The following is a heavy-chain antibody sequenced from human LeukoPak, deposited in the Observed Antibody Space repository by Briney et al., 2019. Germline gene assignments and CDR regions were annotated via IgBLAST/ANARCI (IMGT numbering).Heavy chain of an antibody. J-gene: IGHJ4*02. Sequence: GGSLRLSCAASGFTFSSYAMHWVRQAPGKGLEWVSVIYSGGSTYYADSVKGRFTISRDNSKNTLYLQMNSLRAEDTAVYYCARDGLLWFGELSDWGQGTLVTVSS. V-gene: IGHV3-66*01. CDR2: IYSGGST. CDR3: ARDGLLWFGELSD. D-gene: IGHD3-10*01. CDR1: GFTFSSYA.